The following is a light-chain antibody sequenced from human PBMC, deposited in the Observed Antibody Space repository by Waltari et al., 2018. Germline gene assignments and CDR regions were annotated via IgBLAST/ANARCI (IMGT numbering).Light chain of an antibody. CDR2: KAS. CDR1: QSINYW. CDR3: QQYNTYPVT. J-gene: IGKJ5*01. V-gene: IGKV1-5*03. Sequence: DIQMTQSPSTLSASEGDRVTLTCRDSQSINYWLAWYQQKPGKAPKLLIYKASTLETGVPSRFSGSGSGTEFTLTIGSLQPDDFAIYYCQQYNTYPVTFGQGTRLEIK.